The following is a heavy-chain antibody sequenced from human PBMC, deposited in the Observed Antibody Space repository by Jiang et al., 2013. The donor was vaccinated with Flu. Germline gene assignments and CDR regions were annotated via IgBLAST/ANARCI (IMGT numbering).Heavy chain of an antibody. J-gene: IGHJ4*02. CDR3: ARQGGRKYFDY. V-gene: IGHV4-39*01. D-gene: IGHD2-15*01. Sequence: GSGLVKPSETLSLTCTVSGGSISSSSYYWGWIRQPPGKGLEWIGSIYYSGSTYYNPSLKSRVTISVDTSKNQFSLKLSSVTAADTAVYYCARQGGRKYFDYWGQGTLVTVSS. CDR1: GGSISSSSYY. CDR2: IYYSGST.